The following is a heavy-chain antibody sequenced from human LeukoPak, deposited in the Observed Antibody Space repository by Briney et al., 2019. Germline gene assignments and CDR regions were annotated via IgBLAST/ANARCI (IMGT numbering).Heavy chain of an antibody. CDR3: AREASYCTSTSCPLFAY. Sequence: GASVKVSCKASGYTFTGYCVQWVRQAPGQGLEWMGWINPNSGGTSYAQKFQGRVTMTGDTSISTAYMELSRLRSDDTAVYYCAREASYCTSTSCPLFAYWGQGTLVTVSS. V-gene: IGHV1-2*02. J-gene: IGHJ4*02. CDR1: GYTFTGYC. CDR2: INPNSGGT. D-gene: IGHD2-2*01.